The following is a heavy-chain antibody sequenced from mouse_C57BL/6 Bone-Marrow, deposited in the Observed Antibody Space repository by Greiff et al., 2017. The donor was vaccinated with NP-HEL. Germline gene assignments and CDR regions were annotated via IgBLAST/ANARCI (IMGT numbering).Heavy chain of an antibody. J-gene: IGHJ4*01. CDR1: GYTFTNYW. CDR2: IYPGGGYT. Sequence: QVQLQQSGAELVRPGTSVKMSCKASGYTFTNYWIGWAKQRPGHGLEWIGDIYPGGGYTNYNEKFKGKATLTADKSSSTAYMQFSSLTSEDSAIYYCARFARLRRTPSYAMDYWGQGTSVTVSS. CDR3: ARFARLRRTPSYAMDY. D-gene: IGHD2-4*01. V-gene: IGHV1-63*01.